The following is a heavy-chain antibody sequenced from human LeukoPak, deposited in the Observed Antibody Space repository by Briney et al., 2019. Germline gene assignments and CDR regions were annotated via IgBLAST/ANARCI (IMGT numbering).Heavy chain of an antibody. CDR1: GFTFSSYG. Sequence: GGSLRLSCAASGFTFSSYGMHWVRQAPGKGLEWVAVISYDGSNKYYADSVKGRFTISRDNSKNTLYLQMNSLRAEDTAVYYCAKAQGIDYFDYWGQGTLVTASS. V-gene: IGHV3-30*18. CDR3: AKAQGIDYFDY. CDR2: ISYDGSNK. J-gene: IGHJ4*02.